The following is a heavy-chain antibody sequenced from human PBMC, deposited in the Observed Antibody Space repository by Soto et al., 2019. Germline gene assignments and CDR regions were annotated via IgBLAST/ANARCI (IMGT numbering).Heavy chain of an antibody. CDR2: ISGYNGNT. CDR3: ARDLNIVLKGLRYYFDY. Sequence: QVQLVQSGAEVKKPGASVKVSCKASGYTFTKYGFTWVRQAPGQGLEWMGWISGYNGNTNYAQKFQDRVTMTTDTSTSTAYMELRSLRSDDTAVYYCARDLNIVLKGLRYYFDYWGQGTLVTVSS. V-gene: IGHV1-18*01. CDR1: GYTFTKYG. D-gene: IGHD2-8*01. J-gene: IGHJ4*02.